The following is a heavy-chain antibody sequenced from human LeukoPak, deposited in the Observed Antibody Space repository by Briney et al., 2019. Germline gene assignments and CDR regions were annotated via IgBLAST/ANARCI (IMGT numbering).Heavy chain of an antibody. CDR1: GGSFSGYY. V-gene: IGHV4-34*01. CDR3: ASSYYYDPDAFDI. J-gene: IGHJ3*02. D-gene: IGHD3-22*01. CDR2: INHSGST. Sequence: PSETLSLTCAVYGGSFSGYYWSWIRQPPGKGLEWIGEINHSGSTYFNPSLKSRVTMSVDTSKNQFSLKLSSVTAADTAVYYCASSYYYDPDAFDIWGQGTMVTVSS.